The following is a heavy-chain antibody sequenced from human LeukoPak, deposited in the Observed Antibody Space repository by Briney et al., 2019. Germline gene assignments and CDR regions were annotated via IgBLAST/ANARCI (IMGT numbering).Heavy chain of an antibody. Sequence: GESLKISCQGSGYSFTSYWIGWGRQMPREGVVWMGVIYPGDSNTRYSPSFQGQVTISADKSITTAYLQWSSLKASDTATYYCARHVFGRKNCHDISGYYYLDYWGQGTLVTASS. CDR1: GYSFTSYW. J-gene: IGHJ4*02. CDR2: IYPGDSNT. D-gene: IGHD3-22*01. V-gene: IGHV5-51*01. CDR3: ARHVFGRKNCHDISGYYYLDY.